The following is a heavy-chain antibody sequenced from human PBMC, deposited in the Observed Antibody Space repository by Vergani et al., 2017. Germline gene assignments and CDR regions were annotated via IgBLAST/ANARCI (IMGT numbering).Heavy chain of an antibody. Sequence: QVQLQQWGAGLLKPSETLSLTCAVYGGSFSGYYWSWIRQPPGKGLEWIGEINHSGSTNYNPSLKSRVTISVDTSKNQFSLKLSSVTASDTAVYYCASSGDKLGEREFDYWGQGTLVTVSS. D-gene: IGHD7-27*01. CDR1: GGSFSGYY. J-gene: IGHJ4*02. CDR2: INHSGST. V-gene: IGHV4-34*01. CDR3: ASSGDKLGEREFDY.